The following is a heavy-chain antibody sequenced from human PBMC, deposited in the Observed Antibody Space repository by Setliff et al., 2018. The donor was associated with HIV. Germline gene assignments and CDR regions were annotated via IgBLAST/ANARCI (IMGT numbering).Heavy chain of an antibody. V-gene: IGHV2-70*17. Sequence: ESGPTLVNPTQTLTLICTFSGFSLSTSRMCVSWIRQPPGKALEWLARIDWDDEKLYSTSLKTRLTISKDTSKNQVVLTMTNMDPVDTATYYCARTRGSSGGIDYWGQGILVTVSS. CDR2: IDWDDEK. CDR1: GFSLSTSRMC. D-gene: IGHD6-19*01. CDR3: ARTRGSSGGIDY. J-gene: IGHJ4*02.